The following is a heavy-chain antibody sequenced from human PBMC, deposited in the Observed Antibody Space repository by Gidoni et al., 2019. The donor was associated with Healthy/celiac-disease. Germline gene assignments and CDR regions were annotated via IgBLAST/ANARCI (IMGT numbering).Heavy chain of an antibody. CDR3: ARDLGIWRIYYDSSGYQGDAFDI. Sequence: QGQLVQSGAEVKKPAASVKVSCKASGYTFTSYYMHWVRQAPGQGLEWMGIINPSGGSTSYAQKFQGRVTMTRDTSTSTVYMELSSLRSEDTAVYYCARDLGIWRIYYDSSGYQGDAFDIWGQGTMVTVSS. J-gene: IGHJ3*02. CDR2: INPSGGST. V-gene: IGHV1-46*01. D-gene: IGHD3-22*01. CDR1: GYTFTSYY.